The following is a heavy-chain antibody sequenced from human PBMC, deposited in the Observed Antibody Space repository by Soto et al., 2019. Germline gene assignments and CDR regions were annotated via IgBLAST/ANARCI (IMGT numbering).Heavy chain of an antibody. V-gene: IGHV3-30-3*01. CDR1: GFTFSSYA. J-gene: IGHJ4*02. Sequence: GESLKISCAASGFTFSSYAMHWVRQAPGKGLEWVAVISYDGSNKYYADSVKGRFTISRDNSKNTLYLQMNSLRAEDTAVYYCARTAARRGGFDYWGQGTLVTVSS. CDR3: ARTAARRGGFDY. D-gene: IGHD6-6*01. CDR2: ISYDGSNK.